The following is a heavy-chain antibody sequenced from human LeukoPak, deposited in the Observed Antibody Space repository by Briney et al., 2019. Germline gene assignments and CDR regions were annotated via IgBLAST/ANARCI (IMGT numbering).Heavy chain of an antibody. Sequence: PGGSLRLSCAASGFTFSGYAMSWVPQAPGRGLEWVSAISGSGGSTYYADSVKGRFTISRDNSKNTLYLQMNSLRAEDTAVYYCAKDLRHIVVVPAAIGYWGQGTLVTVSS. V-gene: IGHV3-23*01. D-gene: IGHD2-2*01. CDR3: AKDLRHIVVVPAAIGY. J-gene: IGHJ4*02. CDR1: GFTFSGYA. CDR2: ISGSGGST.